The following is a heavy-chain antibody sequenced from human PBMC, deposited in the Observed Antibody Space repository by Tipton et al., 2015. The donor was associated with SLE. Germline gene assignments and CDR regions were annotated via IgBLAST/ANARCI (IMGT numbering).Heavy chain of an antibody. CDR3: ARVQAYEGFDP. Sequence: TLSLTCTVSGGSISSSTYYWGWIRQPPGKGLEWLGSIHYSGTTYYNPSLKSRVTISVDTSKNQFSLKLSSVTAADTAVYYCARVQAYEGFDPWGQGTLVTVSS. J-gene: IGHJ5*02. CDR2: IHYSGTT. D-gene: IGHD3-16*01. CDR1: GGSISSSTYY. V-gene: IGHV4-39*07.